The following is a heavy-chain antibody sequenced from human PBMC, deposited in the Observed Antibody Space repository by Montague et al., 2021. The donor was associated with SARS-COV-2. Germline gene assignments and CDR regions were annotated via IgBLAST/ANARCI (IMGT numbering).Heavy chain of an antibody. D-gene: IGHD3-16*02. Sequence: SLRLSCAASGFTFSSYAMHWVRQAPGKGLEWVAVISYDGSNKHYADSVKGRFTISRDNSKNTLYLQMNSLRAEDTAVYYCLGELSLSLDYWGQGTLVTVSS. V-gene: IGHV3-30-3*01. CDR2: ISYDGSNK. J-gene: IGHJ4*02. CDR3: LGELSLSLDY. CDR1: GFTFSSYA.